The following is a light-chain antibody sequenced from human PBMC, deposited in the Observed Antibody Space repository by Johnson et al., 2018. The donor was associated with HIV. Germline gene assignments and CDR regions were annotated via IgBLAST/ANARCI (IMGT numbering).Light chain of an antibody. J-gene: IGLJ1*01. CDR1: SSTIGNNF. CDR2: KDN. V-gene: IGLV1-51*02. Sequence: QSVLTQPPSVSAAPGQKVTISCSGSSSTIGNNFVSWYQVLPGTAHKLLIYKDNERPSGIPDRFSGSKSGPLATLDITGLQTGDEADYYCGTWDTSPSGGGVFGTGTKVTVL. CDR3: GTWDTSPSGGGV.